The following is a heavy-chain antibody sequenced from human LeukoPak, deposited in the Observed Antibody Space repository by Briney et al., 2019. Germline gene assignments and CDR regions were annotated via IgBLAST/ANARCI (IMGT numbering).Heavy chain of an antibody. CDR1: GGSISSGDYY. J-gene: IGHJ4*02. Sequence: SETLSLTCTVSGGSISSGDYYWSWIRQPPGKGLEWIGYIYYSGSTYYNPSLKSRVTISVDTSKNQFSLKLSSVTAADTAVYYCAKNRNGDYAQYFEYWGQGTLVTVSS. D-gene: IGHD4-17*01. V-gene: IGHV4-30-4*01. CDR2: IYYSGST. CDR3: AKNRNGDYAQYFEY.